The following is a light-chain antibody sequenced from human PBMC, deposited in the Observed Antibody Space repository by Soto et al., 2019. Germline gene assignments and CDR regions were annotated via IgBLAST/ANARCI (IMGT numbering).Light chain of an antibody. CDR2: AAS. CDR1: QSISRY. J-gene: IGKJ1*01. CDR3: QQSYDMPWT. Sequence: DIQMTQSPSSLSASVGDRITITCRASQSISRYLNWYQHKPGKAPKLLINAASSLERGVPSRFSGGGSGTDFTLTISSLQPEDFAAYYCQQSYDMPWTFGQGTKVDI. V-gene: IGKV1-39*01.